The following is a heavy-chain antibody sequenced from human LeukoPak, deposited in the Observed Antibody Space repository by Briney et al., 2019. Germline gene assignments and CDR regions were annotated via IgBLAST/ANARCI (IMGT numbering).Heavy chain of an antibody. J-gene: IGHJ6*03. V-gene: IGHV3-21*01. CDR1: GFTFSSYT. Sequence: GGSLRLSCAASGFTFSSYTMNWVRQAPGKGLEWVSIISSGSSYIHYADSVKGRFTISRDNAKNSLYLQMNSLRAEDTAVYYCARDPYSGSYGNYYYYFMDVWGKGTTVTISS. CDR2: ISSGSSYI. CDR3: ARDPYSGSYGNYYYYFMDV. D-gene: IGHD1-26*01.